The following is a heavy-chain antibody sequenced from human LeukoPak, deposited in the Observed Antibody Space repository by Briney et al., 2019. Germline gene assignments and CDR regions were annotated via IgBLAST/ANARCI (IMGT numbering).Heavy chain of an antibody. V-gene: IGHV4-39*06. Sequence: SETLSLTCTVSGGSISSRSYYWGWIRQPPGKGLEWIRRIYTSGSTNYNPSLKPRVPISVDSSPNQCTLKLSSVTAADTAVYYCARDDDSSVYYLAGDYWGQGTLVTVSS. CDR2: IYTSGST. D-gene: IGHD3-22*01. CDR3: ARDDDSSVYYLAGDY. J-gene: IGHJ4*02. CDR1: GGSISSRSYY.